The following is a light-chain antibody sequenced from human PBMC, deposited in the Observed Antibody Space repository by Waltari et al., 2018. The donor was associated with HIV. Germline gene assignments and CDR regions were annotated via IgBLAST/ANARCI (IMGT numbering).Light chain of an antibody. CDR1: PSNIGSNT. Sequence: QSVLTQPPSASGTPGQRVTISCSGSPSNIGSNTINWYQQLPGTAPKLLIYSHNQQPSGVPDRFSGSKSGTSASLATSGLQSEDEADYSCAAWDDSLNGPVFGGGTKLTVL. CDR2: SHN. V-gene: IGLV1-44*01. J-gene: IGLJ3*02. CDR3: AAWDDSLNGPV.